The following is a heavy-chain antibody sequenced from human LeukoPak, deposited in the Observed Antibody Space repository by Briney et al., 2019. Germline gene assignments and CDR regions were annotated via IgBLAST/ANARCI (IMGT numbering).Heavy chain of an antibody. CDR3: ARDSAGNDY. CDR2: IKQDGSEK. CDR1: GFTFSTYG. D-gene: IGHD6-13*01. Sequence: GGSLRLSCAASGFTFSTYGMSWVRQAPGKGLEWVANIKQDGSEKYYVDSVKGRFTISRDNAKNSLYLQMNSLRTEDTAIYYCARDSAGNDYWGQGTLVTVAS. V-gene: IGHV3-7*01. J-gene: IGHJ4*02.